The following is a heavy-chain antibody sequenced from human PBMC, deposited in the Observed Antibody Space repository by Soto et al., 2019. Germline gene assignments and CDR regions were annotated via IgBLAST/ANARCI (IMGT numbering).Heavy chain of an antibody. J-gene: IGHJ1*01. Sequence: PGGSLRLSCAASGFTFSSYAMSWVRQAPGKGLEWVSAISGSGGSTYYADSVKGRFTISRDNSKNTLYLQMNSLRAEDTAVYYCANLCCGRTSIAAAGAAYFQHWGQGTLVTVSS. CDR3: ANLCCGRTSIAAAGAAYFQH. V-gene: IGHV3-23*01. D-gene: IGHD6-13*01. CDR1: GFTFSSYA. CDR2: ISGSGGST.